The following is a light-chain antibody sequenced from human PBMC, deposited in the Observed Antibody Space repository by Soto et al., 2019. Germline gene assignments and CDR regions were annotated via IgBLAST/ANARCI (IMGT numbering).Light chain of an antibody. CDR3: SSYAGSTDVV. CDR1: SSDVGGYDY. CDR2: DVS. J-gene: IGLJ2*01. V-gene: IGLV2-8*01. Sequence: QSALTQPPSASGSPGQSVTISCSGTSSDVGGYDYVSWYQQHPGKAPKLMIYDVSKRPSGVPDRFSGSKSGNTASLTVSGLQAEDEADYYSSSYAGSTDVVFGGGTKLTVL.